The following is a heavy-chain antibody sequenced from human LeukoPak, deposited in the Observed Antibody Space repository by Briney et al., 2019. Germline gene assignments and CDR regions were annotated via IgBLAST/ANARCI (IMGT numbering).Heavy chain of an antibody. Sequence: SMTLSLTCTVSGDSISSSSYFWGWIRQPPGKGLEWIGRSSYSGRAFYHPSLESRVTMSLDTSKKKFSLELRSVTAADTAEYFCARLPATGDGGRGAVDIWGQGTMVTVSS. CDR2: SSYSGRA. J-gene: IGHJ3*02. V-gene: IGHV4-39*01. CDR1: GDSISSSSYF. CDR3: ARLPATGDGGRGAVDI. D-gene: IGHD7-27*01.